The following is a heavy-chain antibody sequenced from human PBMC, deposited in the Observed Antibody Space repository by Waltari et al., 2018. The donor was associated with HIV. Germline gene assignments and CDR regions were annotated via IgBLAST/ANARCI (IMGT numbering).Heavy chain of an antibody. Sequence: QLQLQESGPGLVKPSEPPSLTCTVSAGPLSGSSYYSGWIRQPPGKGLAWIGGIYYSGSTYYNPSLKSRVTISVDTSKNQFSLKLSSVTAADTAVYYCARANTYYYYGMDVWGQGTTVTVSS. D-gene: IGHD7-27*01. CDR3: ARANTYYYYGMDV. J-gene: IGHJ6*02. CDR2: IYYSGST. V-gene: IGHV4-39*07. CDR1: AGPLSGSSYY.